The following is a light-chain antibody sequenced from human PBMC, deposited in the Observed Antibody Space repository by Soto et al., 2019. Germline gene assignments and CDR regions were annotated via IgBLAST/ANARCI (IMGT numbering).Light chain of an antibody. CDR2: DAS. J-gene: IGKJ1*01. Sequence: DILMTQSPSILSASVGDTVTITCRASQSISKWVAWYQQRAGKAPTALIFDASNSEKGVPSRFSGSGSGTEFTLTISSLQPDDFATYYCQHYNSYSEAFGQGTKVELK. CDR1: QSISKW. CDR3: QHYNSYSEA. V-gene: IGKV1-5*01.